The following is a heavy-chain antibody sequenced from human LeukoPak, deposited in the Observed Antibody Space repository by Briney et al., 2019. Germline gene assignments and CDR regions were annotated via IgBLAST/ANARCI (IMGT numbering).Heavy chain of an antibody. D-gene: IGHD6-13*01. CDR3: ARGRAASGYAY. J-gene: IGHJ4*02. CDR1: GYTFTGYY. Sequence: AASVKVSCKASGYTFTGYYMHWVRQAPGQGLEWMGWINPNSGGTNYAQKFQGRVTMTRDTSISAAYMELSSLRSDDTAMYYCARGRAASGYAYWGQGTLVTVSS. CDR2: INPNSGGT. V-gene: IGHV1-2*02.